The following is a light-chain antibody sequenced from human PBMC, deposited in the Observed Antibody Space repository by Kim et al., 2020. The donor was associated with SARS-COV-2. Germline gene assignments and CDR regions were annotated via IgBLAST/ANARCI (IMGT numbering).Light chain of an antibody. V-gene: IGLV2-23*02. CDR2: EVN. CDR1: SSDVGTYNL. J-gene: IGLJ3*02. CDR3: CSYAGSRTWV. Sequence: GQSITISCSGTSSDVGTYNLVSWYQHHPGKAPKLMIHEVNKRPSETSNRFSGSKSGNTASLTISGLQAEDEADYYCCSYAGSRTWVFSGGTKVTVL.